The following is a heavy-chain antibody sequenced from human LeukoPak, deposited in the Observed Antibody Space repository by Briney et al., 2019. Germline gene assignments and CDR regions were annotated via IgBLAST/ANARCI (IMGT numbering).Heavy chain of an antibody. CDR2: INHSGST. J-gene: IGHJ4*02. CDR1: GGSFSGYY. D-gene: IGHD3-22*01. V-gene: IGHV4-34*01. Sequence: SETLSLTCAVYGGSFSGYYWSWIRQPPGKGLEWIGEINHSGSTNYNPSLKSRVTMSVDTSKNQFSLKLSSVTAADTAVYYCARDWYYYDSSGRTFDYWGQGTLVTVSS. CDR3: ARDWYYYDSSGRTFDY.